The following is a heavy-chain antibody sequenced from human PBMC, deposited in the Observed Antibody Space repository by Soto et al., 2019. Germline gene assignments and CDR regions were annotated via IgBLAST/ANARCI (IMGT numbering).Heavy chain of an antibody. Sequence: QVQLVESGGGVVQPGRSLRLSCAASGFTFSSYGMHWVRQAPGKGLEGVAVISYDGSNKYYADSVKGRFTISRDNSKNTLYLQMNSLRAEDTAVYYCAKETDGVDDYWGQGTLVTVSS. D-gene: IGHD4-17*01. V-gene: IGHV3-30*18. CDR1: GFTFSSYG. CDR3: AKETDGVDDY. J-gene: IGHJ4*02. CDR2: ISYDGSNK.